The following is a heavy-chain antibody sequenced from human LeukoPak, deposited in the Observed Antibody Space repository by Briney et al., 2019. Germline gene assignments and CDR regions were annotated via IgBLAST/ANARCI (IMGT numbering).Heavy chain of an antibody. D-gene: IGHD1-14*01. CDR3: ARAHRPRRSFDL. V-gene: IGHV4-34*01. Sequence: SETLSLTCAVYGGSFSGYYWSWIRQPPGKGLEWIGEINHSGSTNYNPSLKSRVTISVDTSKNQFSLKLSSVTAADTAVYYCARAHRPRRSFDLWGGGTLVTVSS. CDR1: GGSFSGYY. J-gene: IGHJ2*01. CDR2: INHSGST.